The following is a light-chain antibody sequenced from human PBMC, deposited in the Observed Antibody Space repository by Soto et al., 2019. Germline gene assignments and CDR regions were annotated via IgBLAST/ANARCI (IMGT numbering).Light chain of an antibody. J-gene: IGKJ5*01. CDR3: QQYNNWLIT. CDR2: GAS. Sequence: EIVMTQSPATLSVSPGERATLSCRASQSVSSNLAWYQQKPGQAPRLLIYGASTRATGIPARFSGSGSGTEFTLTISRLQYEDFAVYYCQQYNNWLITFGQGTRLEIK. CDR1: QSVSSN. V-gene: IGKV3-15*01.